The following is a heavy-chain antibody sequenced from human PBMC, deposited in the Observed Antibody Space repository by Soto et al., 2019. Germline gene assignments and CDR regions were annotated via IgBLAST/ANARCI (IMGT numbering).Heavy chain of an antibody. J-gene: IGHJ4*02. Sequence: QVHLVQSGAEVKTPGASVTISCKASGYTFSDYGIHWIRQAPGQRPEWLGWILCLNDRKEYSQKSQGRISLTRDTSASTAYMGLSRLRSEDTAVYYCARGRRTCTEKTCYPDFDFWGQGSLVSVSS. CDR1: GYTFSDYG. CDR3: ARGRRTCTEKTCYPDFDF. CDR2: ILCLNDRK. V-gene: IGHV1-3*01. D-gene: IGHD2-8*02.